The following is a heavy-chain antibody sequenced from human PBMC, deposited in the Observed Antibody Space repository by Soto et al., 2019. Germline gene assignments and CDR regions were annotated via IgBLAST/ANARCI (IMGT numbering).Heavy chain of an antibody. J-gene: IGHJ4*02. CDR1: GFTFSSHG. CDR2: IWSDGSNE. CDR3: ATDYSSTGYGLVY. Sequence: QAQLVESGGGGVQPGRSLRLSCAASGFTFSSHGMHWVRQAPGKGLEWVAVIWSDGSNEYYADSVKGRFTISRDNSKNTLYMQMSSLKVEDTAVYYCATDYSSTGYGLVYWGQGALVTVSS. V-gene: IGHV3-33*01. D-gene: IGHD2-2*01.